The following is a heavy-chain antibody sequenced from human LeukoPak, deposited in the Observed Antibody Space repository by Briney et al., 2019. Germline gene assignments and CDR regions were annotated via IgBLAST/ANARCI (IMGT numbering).Heavy chain of an antibody. Sequence: ASVKVSCKASGYTFTGYYIHWVRQAPGQGLEWMGWIHPNSDVTKYAEKFQGRVTLTRDTSISTAYMELTRLRSDDTAVYYCAMQQNSLFDYWGQGTLVTVSS. J-gene: IGHJ4*02. CDR2: IHPNSDVT. CDR3: AMQQNSLFDY. V-gene: IGHV1-2*02. D-gene: IGHD6-13*01. CDR1: GYTFTGYY.